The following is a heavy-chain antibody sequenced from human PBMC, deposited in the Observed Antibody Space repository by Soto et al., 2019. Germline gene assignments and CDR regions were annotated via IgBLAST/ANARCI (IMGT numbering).Heavy chain of an antibody. V-gene: IGHV1-69*05. J-gene: IGHJ4*02. CDR2: IIPIFGTA. CDR3: ALTASMVRGVSGFDY. CDR1: GGTFSSYA. D-gene: IGHD3-10*01. Sequence: SVKVSCKASGGTFSSYAISWVRQAPGQGLEWMGGIIPIFGTANYAQKFQGRVTMTTDTSTSTAYMELRSLRSDDTAVYYCALTASMVRGVSGFDYWGQGTLVTVSS.